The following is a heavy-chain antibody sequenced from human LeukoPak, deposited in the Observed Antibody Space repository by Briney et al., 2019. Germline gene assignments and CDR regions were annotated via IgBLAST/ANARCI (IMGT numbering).Heavy chain of an antibody. CDR3: AKELGYGSGSYWFDY. CDR1: GFTYRSYA. V-gene: IGHV3-23*01. Sequence: GGSLRLSCAASGFTYRSYAMSWVRQAPGKGLEWVSGIGDSGGSTYYADSVKGRLIISRDNSKNTLYLQMNSLRAEDTAVYYCAKELGYGSGSYWFDYWGQGTLVTVSS. D-gene: IGHD3-10*01. CDR2: IGDSGGST. J-gene: IGHJ4*02.